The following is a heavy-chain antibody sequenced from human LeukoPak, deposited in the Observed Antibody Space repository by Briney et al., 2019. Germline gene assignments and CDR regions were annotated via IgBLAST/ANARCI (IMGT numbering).Heavy chain of an antibody. CDR2: IYYSGST. CDR1: GGSISSYY. J-gene: IGHJ4*02. Sequence: PSETLSLTCTVSGGSISSYYWSWIRQPPGKGLEWIGYIYYSGSTNYDPSLKSRVTISVDTSKNQFSLKLSSVTAADTAVYYCARVVVRGVHDYWGQGTLVTVSS. D-gene: IGHD3-10*01. V-gene: IGHV4-59*01. CDR3: ARVVVRGVHDY.